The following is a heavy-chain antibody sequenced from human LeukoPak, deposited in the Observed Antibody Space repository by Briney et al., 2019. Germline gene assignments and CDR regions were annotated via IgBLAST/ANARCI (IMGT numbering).Heavy chain of an antibody. Sequence: GGSLRLSCAASGFTFDDYGMSWVRQAPGKGLEWVSRINSDGINTSYADSVKGRFTISRDNAKNTLNLQMNSLRAEDTAVYYCARDLGQYYDTSDNWFDPWGQGTLVTVSS. CDR2: INSDGINT. CDR3: ARDLGQYYDTSDNWFDP. D-gene: IGHD3-22*01. J-gene: IGHJ5*02. CDR1: GFTFDDYG. V-gene: IGHV3-74*01.